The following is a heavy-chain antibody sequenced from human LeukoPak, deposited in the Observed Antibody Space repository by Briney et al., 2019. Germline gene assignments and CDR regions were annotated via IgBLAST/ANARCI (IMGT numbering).Heavy chain of an antibody. J-gene: IGHJ6*03. D-gene: IGHD4-17*01. Sequence: ASVKVSCKASGYTFTGYYMHWVRQAPGQGLEWMGWINPNSGGTNYAQKFQGRVIMTRDTSISTAYMELSRLRSDDTAVYYCARDTYTTVTAMDVWGKGTTVIVSS. CDR3: ARDTYTTVTAMDV. V-gene: IGHV1-2*02. CDR2: INPNSGGT. CDR1: GYTFTGYY.